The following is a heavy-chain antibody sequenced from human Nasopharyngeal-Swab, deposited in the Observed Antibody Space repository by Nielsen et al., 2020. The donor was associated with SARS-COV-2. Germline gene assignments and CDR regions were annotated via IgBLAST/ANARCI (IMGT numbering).Heavy chain of an antibody. CDR3: AKQPAADYGMDV. CDR1: GFTFDDYA. Sequence: GGSLRLSCAASGFTFDDYAMHWVRQAPGKGLEWVSGISWNSGSIGYADSVKGRFTISRDNAKNSLYLQMNSLSAEDTALYYCAKQPAADYGMDVWGQGTTVTVSS. CDR2: ISWNSGSI. J-gene: IGHJ6*02. D-gene: IGHD2-2*01. V-gene: IGHV3-9*01.